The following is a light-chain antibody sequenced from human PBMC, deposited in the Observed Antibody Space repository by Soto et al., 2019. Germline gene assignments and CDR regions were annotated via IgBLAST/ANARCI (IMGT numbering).Light chain of an antibody. Sequence: QSVLTQPPLASGTPGQRVTISCSGSSSNIGSNTVNWYHQLPGTAPKLLIYGGDQRPSGVPDRFSASKSGTSASLAISGLQSEDEGDYYCAAWDDSLNGPVFGGGTKLTVL. CDR2: GGD. J-gene: IGLJ2*01. CDR3: AAWDDSLNGPV. V-gene: IGLV1-44*01. CDR1: SSNIGSNT.